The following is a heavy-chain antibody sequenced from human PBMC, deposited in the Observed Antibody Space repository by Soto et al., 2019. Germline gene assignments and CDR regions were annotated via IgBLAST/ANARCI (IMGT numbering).Heavy chain of an antibody. CDR3: ARGTVALELKFAY. V-gene: IGHV4-31*03. CDR2: IYYSVST. Sequence: QVQLQESGPGLVKPSQTLSLTCTVSGGSISSDGYSWSWIRQHPGKGLEWIGYIYYSVSTYYNPSLKSRVTISVDTSKNQFSLKLSSVTAADTAVYYCARGTVALELKFAYWGQGTLVTVSS. J-gene: IGHJ4*02. D-gene: IGHD1-7*01. CDR1: GGSISSDGYS.